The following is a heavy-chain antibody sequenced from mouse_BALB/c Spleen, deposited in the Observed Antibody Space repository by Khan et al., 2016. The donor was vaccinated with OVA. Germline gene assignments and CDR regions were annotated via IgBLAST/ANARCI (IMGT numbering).Heavy chain of an antibody. CDR2: IWGGGGT. CDR3: ARAYYRYDGYYAMDY. J-gene: IGHJ4*01. D-gene: IGHD2-14*01. V-gene: IGHV2-6-4*01. CDR1: GFSLSRYN. Sequence: VQLQQSGPGLVAPSQSLSITCTVSGFSLSRYNIHWVRQPPGKGLEWLGMIWGGGGTDYNSTLKIRLSISKDNSKSQVFLKMNSLQTDDTAMYXGARAYYRYDGYYAMDYWGQGTSVTVSS.